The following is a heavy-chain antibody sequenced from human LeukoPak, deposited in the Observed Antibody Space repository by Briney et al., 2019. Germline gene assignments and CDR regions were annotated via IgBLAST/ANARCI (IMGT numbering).Heavy chain of an antibody. D-gene: IGHD3-22*01. V-gene: IGHV3-30*02. Sequence: PGGSLRLSCAASGFTFSSYGMHWVRQAPGKGLEWVAFIRYDGSNKYYADSVKGRFTISRDNSKNTLYLQMNSLRAEDTAVYYCANVGSGDYWRCVDYWGQGTLVTVSS. J-gene: IGHJ4*02. CDR2: IRYDGSNK. CDR3: ANVGSGDYWRCVDY. CDR1: GFTFSSYG.